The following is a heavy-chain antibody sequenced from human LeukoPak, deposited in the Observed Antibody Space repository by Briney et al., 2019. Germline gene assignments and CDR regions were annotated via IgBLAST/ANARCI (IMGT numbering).Heavy chain of an antibody. CDR1: GGTFSSYA. Sequence: ASVTVSCKASGGTFSSYAISWVRQAPGQGLEWMGGIIPIFGTANYAQKFQGRVTITADESTSTAYMELRSLRSDDTAVYYCARDLGSGSYIPRNWIDPWGQGTLVTVSS. J-gene: IGHJ5*02. CDR2: IIPIFGTA. D-gene: IGHD1-26*01. CDR3: ARDLGSGSYIPRNWIDP. V-gene: IGHV1-69*13.